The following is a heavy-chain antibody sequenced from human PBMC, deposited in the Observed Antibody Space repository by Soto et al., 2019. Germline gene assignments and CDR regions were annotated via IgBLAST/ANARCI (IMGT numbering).Heavy chain of an antibody. CDR1: GGSISSSSYY. CDR2: IYYSGST. J-gene: IGHJ6*02. V-gene: IGHV4-39*01. D-gene: IGHD1-26*01. Sequence: SETLSLTCTVSGGSISSSSYYWGWIRQPPGKGLEWIGSIYYSGSTYYNPSLKSRVTISVDTSKNQFSLKLSSVTATDTAVYYCARLGSGSYYGYYYAMDVWGQGTTVTVSS. CDR3: ARLGSGSYYGYYYAMDV.